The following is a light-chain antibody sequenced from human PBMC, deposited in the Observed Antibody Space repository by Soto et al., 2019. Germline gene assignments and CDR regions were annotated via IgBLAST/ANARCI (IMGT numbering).Light chain of an antibody. CDR1: SSDVGGYNY. CDR3: SSYASTRTRV. J-gene: IGLJ3*02. Sequence: QSVLTQPASVSGSPGQSITISCTGTSSDVGGYNYVSWYQQHPGKAPKLMIYEVSNRPSGVSNRFSGSKSGNTASLTISGLQAAEEADCYCSSYASTRTRVFGGGTNLTVL. CDR2: EVS. V-gene: IGLV2-14*01.